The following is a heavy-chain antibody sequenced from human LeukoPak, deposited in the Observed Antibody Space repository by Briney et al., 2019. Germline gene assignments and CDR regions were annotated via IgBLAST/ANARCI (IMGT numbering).Heavy chain of an antibody. V-gene: IGHV1-46*01. CDR2: INPSDGST. CDR3: ARVHARDYYYYYYMDV. J-gene: IGHJ6*03. Sequence: ASVKLSCKASAYTFSTYYLHWVRQAPGQGLEWMGMINPSDGSTSYAQKFQGRVTMTRDKSTSTVYMELRSLRSEDTAVYYCARVHARDYYYYYYMDVWGKGTTVTVSS. CDR1: AYTFSTYY.